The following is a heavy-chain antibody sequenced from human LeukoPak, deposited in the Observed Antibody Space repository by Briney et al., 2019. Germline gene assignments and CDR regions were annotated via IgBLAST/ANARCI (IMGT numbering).Heavy chain of an antibody. D-gene: IGHD5/OR15-5a*01. CDR3: AKEAGYSVYDYPDY. CDR2: ISGSGYST. J-gene: IGHJ4*02. Sequence: PGGSLRLSCAASGFTFSGYAMSWVRQAPGKGLEWVSAISGSGYSTYYADSVKGRFTISRDNSKNTLYLQMNSLRAEDTPVYYCAKEAGYSVYDYPDYWGQGTLVTVSS. CDR1: GFTFSGYA. V-gene: IGHV3-23*01.